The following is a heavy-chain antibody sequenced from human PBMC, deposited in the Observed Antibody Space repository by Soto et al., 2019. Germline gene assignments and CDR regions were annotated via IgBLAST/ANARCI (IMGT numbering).Heavy chain of an antibody. CDR3: ARPYCSGGSCYAGFDY. Sequence: PSETLSLTCTVSGGSISSSSYYWGWIRQPPGKGLEWIGSIYYSGSTYYNPSLKSRVTISVDTSKNQFSLKLSSVTAADTAVYYCARPYCSGGSCYAGFDYWGQGTLVTVSS. CDR1: GGSISSSSYY. CDR2: IYYSGST. D-gene: IGHD2-15*01. V-gene: IGHV4-39*01. J-gene: IGHJ4*02.